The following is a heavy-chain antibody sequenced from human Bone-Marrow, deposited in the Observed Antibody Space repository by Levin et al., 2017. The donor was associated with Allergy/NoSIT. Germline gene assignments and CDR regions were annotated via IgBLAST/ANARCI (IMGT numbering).Heavy chain of an antibody. J-gene: IGHJ4*02. CDR3: ARDLVVAAGRTTQFDH. Sequence: GGSLRLSCEGSGFIFSNFGMHWFRQAPGKGLEWLAVIWYDGTNKYYVDSVKGRFTISRDDSKNTVFLQMNSLRDEDTGVYYCARDLVVAAGRTTQFDHWGQGTLVIVSS. V-gene: IGHV3-33*01. CDR2: IWYDGTNK. D-gene: IGHD2-15*01. CDR1: GFIFSNFG.